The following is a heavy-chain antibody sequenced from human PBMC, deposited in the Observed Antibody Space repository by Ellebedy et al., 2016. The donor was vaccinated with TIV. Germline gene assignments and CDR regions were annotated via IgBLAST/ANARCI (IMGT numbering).Heavy chain of an antibody. CDR3: ARGIAVAEKRPLLGDY. D-gene: IGHD6-19*01. CDR2: ISAYNGNT. J-gene: IGHJ4*02. Sequence: ASVKVSCKASGYTFTSYGISWVRQAPGQGLEWMGWISAYNGNTNYAQKLQGRVTTSTAHMELRSLRSDDTAVYYCARGIAVAEKRPLLGDYWGQGTLVTVSS. V-gene: IGHV1-18*01. CDR1: GYTFTSYG.